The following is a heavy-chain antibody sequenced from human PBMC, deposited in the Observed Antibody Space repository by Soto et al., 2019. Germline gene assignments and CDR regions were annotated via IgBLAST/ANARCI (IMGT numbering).Heavy chain of an antibody. Sequence: QVQLVQSGAELKKPGSSVKVSCKASGDTFSGYPINWVRQAPGEGLEWMGRIIPVFGTTNDAQRFEGRVTFTADESKNPAYMELRGLLSEDTAVYYCARDGGFGELKYWGPGTLVTVSS. V-gene: IGHV1-69*18. CDR3: ARDGGFGELKY. CDR2: IIPVFGTT. CDR1: GDTFSGYP. J-gene: IGHJ4*02. D-gene: IGHD3-10*01.